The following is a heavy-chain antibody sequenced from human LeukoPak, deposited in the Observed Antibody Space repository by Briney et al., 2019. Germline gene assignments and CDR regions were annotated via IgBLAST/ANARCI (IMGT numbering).Heavy chain of an antibody. CDR2: INPNSGGT. CDR3: ARIYDFWSGIDY. V-gene: IGHV1-2*06. J-gene: IGHJ4*02. CDR1: GYTVTSYY. Sequence: GASVKVSCKASGYTVTSYYMHWVRQAPGQGREWRGRINPNSGGTNYEKKYQGRVTMTRDTSISTAYMHLSRLRSDDTAVYYCARIYDFWSGIDYWGQGTLVTVSS. D-gene: IGHD3-3*01.